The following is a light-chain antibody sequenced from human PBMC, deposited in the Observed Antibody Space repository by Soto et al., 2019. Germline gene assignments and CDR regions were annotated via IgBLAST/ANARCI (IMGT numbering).Light chain of an antibody. J-gene: IGKJ1*01. V-gene: IGKV3-20*01. Sequence: EIVLTQSPGTLTLSPGERATLSCRASQSVSSSYLAWYQQKPGQAPRLLIYGASSRATGIPDRFSGSGSGTDFTLTISRLEPEDLAVYYCQQYGSSPSWTFGQGTTVEI. CDR3: QQYGSSPSWT. CDR1: QSVSSSY. CDR2: GAS.